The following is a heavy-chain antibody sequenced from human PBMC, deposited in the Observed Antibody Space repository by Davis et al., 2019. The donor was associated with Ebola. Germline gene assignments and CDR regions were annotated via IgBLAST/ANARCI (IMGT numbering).Heavy chain of an antibody. J-gene: IGHJ3*02. V-gene: IGHV1-46*01. CDR2: INPSGGST. CDR1: GYTFTGYY. D-gene: IGHD2-2*01. CDR3: ARVGYCSSTSCYGGAFDI. Sequence: ASVKVSCKASGYTFTGYYMHWVRQAPGQGLEWMGIINPSGGSTSYAQKFQGRVTMTRDTSTSTVYMELSSLRSEDTAVYYCARVGYCSSTSCYGGAFDIWGQGTMVTVSS.